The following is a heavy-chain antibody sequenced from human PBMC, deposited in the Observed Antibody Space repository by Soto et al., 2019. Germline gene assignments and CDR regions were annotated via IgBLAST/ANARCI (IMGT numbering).Heavy chain of an antibody. V-gene: IGHV4-39*01. Sequence: QLQLQESGPGLVKPSETLSLTCTVSGGSISSSSYYWGWIRQPPGKGLEWIGSIYYSGSTYYNPSXKXRXXISVDTSKNQFSLKLSSVTAADTAVYYCAGEGGHYWGQGTLVTVSS. CDR2: IYYSGST. D-gene: IGHD3-10*01. J-gene: IGHJ4*02. CDR1: GGSISSSSYY. CDR3: AGEGGHY.